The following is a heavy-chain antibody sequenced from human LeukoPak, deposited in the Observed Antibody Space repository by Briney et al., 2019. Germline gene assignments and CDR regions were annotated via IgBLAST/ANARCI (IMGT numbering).Heavy chain of an antibody. D-gene: IGHD6-13*01. CDR2: INPNSGGT. CDR1: GYTFTSYD. CDR3: AREPEAAADLDSYYYYYYMDV. V-gene: IGHV1-2*02. Sequence: ASVKVSCKASGYTFTSYDINWVRQAPGQGLEWMGWINPNSGGTNYAQKFQGRVTMTRDTSISTAYMELSRLRSDDTAVYYCAREPEAAADLDSYYYYYYMDVWGKGTTVTISS. J-gene: IGHJ6*03.